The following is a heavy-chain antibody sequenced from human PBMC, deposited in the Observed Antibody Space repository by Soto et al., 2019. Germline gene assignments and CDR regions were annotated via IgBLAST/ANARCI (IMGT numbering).Heavy chain of an antibody. CDR1: GFTFSSYA. J-gene: IGHJ4*02. V-gene: IGHV3-23*01. Sequence: EVQLLESGGSLVQPGGSLRLSCAGSGFTFSSYAMAWVRQARGKGLEWVSSIGNYGGDISYADSVKGRFTVSRDNSMNALHLQMESLRAEDTAIYYCAKKCLVVYPFDIWGPGTLVSVS. CDR3: AKKCLVVYPFDI. D-gene: IGHD2-15*01. CDR2: IGNYGGDI.